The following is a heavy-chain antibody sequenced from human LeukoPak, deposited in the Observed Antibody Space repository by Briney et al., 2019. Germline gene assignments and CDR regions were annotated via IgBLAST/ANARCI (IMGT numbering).Heavy chain of an antibody. CDR3: ARAYYYDSSGYPPPYYFDY. J-gene: IGHJ4*02. D-gene: IGHD3-22*01. CDR1: GFAFSNYW. CDR2: IKQDGSET. Sequence: GGSLRLSCAASGFAFSNYWMTWVRQAPGRGLERVANIKQDGSETYYLDSVKGRFTVSRDNAKNSLFLQMNSLRDEDTAVYYCARAYYYDSSGYPPPYYFDYWGQGTLVTVSS. V-gene: IGHV3-7*04.